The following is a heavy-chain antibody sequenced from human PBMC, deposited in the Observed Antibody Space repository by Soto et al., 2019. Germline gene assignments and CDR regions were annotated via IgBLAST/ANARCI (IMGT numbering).Heavy chain of an antibody. J-gene: IGHJ2*01. CDR3: VKKIAGTTTNGAYWYFDL. Sequence: EVQLLESGGDLVQPGASLRLSCAASGFTFGDFAMNWVRQAPGKGLEWVSGITGGGDYTFYADSVKGRFTISRVQSKNTVYLQMNSLRAEDTALYYCVKKIAGTTTNGAYWYFDLWGRGTLVTVSS. V-gene: IGHV3-23*01. D-gene: IGHD2-8*01. CDR2: ITGGGDYT. CDR1: GFTFGDFA.